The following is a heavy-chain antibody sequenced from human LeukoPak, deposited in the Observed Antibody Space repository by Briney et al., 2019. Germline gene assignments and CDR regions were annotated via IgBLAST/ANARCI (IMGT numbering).Heavy chain of an antibody. CDR1: GFTFSSYA. CDR3: ARDGGYGSLYYYYYGMDV. J-gene: IGHJ6*02. D-gene: IGHD5-18*01. CDR2: ISGSGGST. Sequence: TGGSLRLSCAASGFTFSSYAMSWVRQAPGKGLEWVSAISGSGGSTYYADSVKGRFTISRDNAKNSLYLQMNSLRAEDTAVYYCARDGGYGSLYYYYYGMDVWGQGTTVTVSS. V-gene: IGHV3-23*01.